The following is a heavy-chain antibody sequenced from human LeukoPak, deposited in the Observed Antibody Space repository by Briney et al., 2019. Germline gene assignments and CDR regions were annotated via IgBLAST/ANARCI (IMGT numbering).Heavy chain of an antibody. D-gene: IGHD3-3*01. CDR2: IIPILGIA. V-gene: IGHV1-69*04. CDR3: ARERDLLRDFGVVIHPSYFDY. CDR1: GGTFSSYA. J-gene: IGHJ4*02. Sequence: GASVKVSCKASGGTFSSYAISWVRQAPGQGLEWMGRIIPILGIANYAQKFQGRVTITADKSTSTAYMELSSLRSEDTAVYYCARERDLLRDFGVVIHPSYFDYWGQGTLVTVSS.